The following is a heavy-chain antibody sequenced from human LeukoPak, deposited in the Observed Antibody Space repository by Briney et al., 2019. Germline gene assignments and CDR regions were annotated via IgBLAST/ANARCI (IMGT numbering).Heavy chain of an antibody. CDR2: IYSGGST. V-gene: IGHV3-66*01. CDR1: GFTFSSYA. CDR3: ARGVIYCSGGSCYPYYFDY. D-gene: IGHD2-15*01. J-gene: IGHJ4*02. Sequence: PGGSLRLSCATSGFTFSSYAMSWVRQAPGKGLEWVSVIYSGGSTYYADSVKGRFTISRDNSKNTLYLQMNSLRAEDTAVYYCARGVIYCSGGSCYPYYFDYWGQGTLVTVSS.